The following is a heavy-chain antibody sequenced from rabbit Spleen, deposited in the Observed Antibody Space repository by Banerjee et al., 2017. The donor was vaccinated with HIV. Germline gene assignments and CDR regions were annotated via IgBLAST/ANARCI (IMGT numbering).Heavy chain of an antibody. V-gene: IGHV1S45*01. J-gene: IGHJ6*01. Sequence: GGDLVKPGASLTLTCKASGLDFSSNYWICWVRQAPGKGLEWIACIYAGSSGSTYYASWVNGRFTISRTSSTTVTLQMTSLTAADTATYFCARDLAGNHGHDLWGPGTLVTVS. CDR2: IYAGSSGST. CDR3: ARDLAGNHGHDL. CDR1: GLDFSSNYW. D-gene: IGHD3-1*01.